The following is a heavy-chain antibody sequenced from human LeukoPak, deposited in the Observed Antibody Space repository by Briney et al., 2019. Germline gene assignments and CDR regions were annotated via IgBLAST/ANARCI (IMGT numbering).Heavy chain of an antibody. J-gene: IGHJ6*03. CDR1: GYRFTNYW. V-gene: IGHV5-51*01. Sequence: GESLKISCKGSGYRFTNYWIGWVRQMPGKGLEWMGIIYPGDSETRYSPSFQGQVTISADKSISTTYLQWSSLKASDTAMYYCARPVRGAKYYYYMDVWGKGTTVTVSS. CDR2: IYPGDSET. CDR3: ARPVRGAKYYYYMDV. D-gene: IGHD3-10*01.